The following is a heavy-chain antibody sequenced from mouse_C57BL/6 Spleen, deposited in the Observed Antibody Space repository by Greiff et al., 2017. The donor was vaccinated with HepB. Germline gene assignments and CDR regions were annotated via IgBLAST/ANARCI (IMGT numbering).Heavy chain of an antibody. CDR3: ARSYYYGSSCWFAY. J-gene: IGHJ3*01. CDR1: GYTFTSYW. D-gene: IGHD1-1*01. CDR2: IYPGSGST. Sequence: QVQLQQPGAELVKPGASVKMSCKASGYTFTSYWITWVKQRPGQGLEWIGDIYPGSGSTNYNEKFKSKATLPVDTSSSTAYTQLSSLTSEDSAVYYCARSYYYGSSCWFAYWGQGTLVTVSA. V-gene: IGHV1-55*01.